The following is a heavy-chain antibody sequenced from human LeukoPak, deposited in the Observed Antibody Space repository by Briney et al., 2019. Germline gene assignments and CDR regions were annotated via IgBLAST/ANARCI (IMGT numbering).Heavy chain of an antibody. CDR1: GYTVTGYH. V-gene: IGHV1-2*02. Sequence: ASVKVSCKASGYTVTGYHMHWVRQAPGQGLEWMGWINLNSGGTNYAQKFQGRVTMTRDTSINTAYMELSRLRSDDTAVYYCAGDMVRGVILRRVLEYWGQGTLVTVSS. CDR2: INLNSGGT. J-gene: IGHJ4*02. CDR3: AGDMVRGVILRRVLEY. D-gene: IGHD3-10*01.